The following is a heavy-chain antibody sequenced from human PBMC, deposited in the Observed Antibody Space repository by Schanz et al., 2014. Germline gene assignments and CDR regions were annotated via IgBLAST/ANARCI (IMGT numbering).Heavy chain of an antibody. J-gene: IGHJ3*02. V-gene: IGHV4-4*02. CDR1: GGSISSSDW. Sequence: QVQLQESGPGLVKPSGTLSLTCAVSGGSISSSDWWSWVRQPPGKGLEWIGEIYHSGSTYYNPSLKSRVTISVDTSKNQFSLNLSSATAADTAVYYCARDRGHGDLPGDIWGQGTMVTVSS. D-gene: IGHD4-17*01. CDR2: IYHSGST. CDR3: ARDRGHGDLPGDI.